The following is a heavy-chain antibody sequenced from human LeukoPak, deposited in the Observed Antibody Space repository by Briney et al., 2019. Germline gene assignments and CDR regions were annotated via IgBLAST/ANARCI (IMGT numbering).Heavy chain of an antibody. D-gene: IGHD3-16*01. V-gene: IGHV4-39*01. CDR2: IYYSGST. J-gene: IGHJ3*01. CDR3: AHFRGGAFDF. Sequence: PSETLSLTCTVSGGSISSSSYYWGWIRQPPGKGLEWIGSIYYSGSTYYNPSLKSRVTISVDTSKNQFALKLSSVAAADTVVYYCAHFRGGAFDFWGQGTMVTVSA. CDR1: GGSISSSSYY.